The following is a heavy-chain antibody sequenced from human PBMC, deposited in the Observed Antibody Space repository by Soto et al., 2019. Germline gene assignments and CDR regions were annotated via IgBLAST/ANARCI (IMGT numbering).Heavy chain of an antibody. V-gene: IGHV3-64D*06. D-gene: IGHD2-15*01. CDR2: ISSNGIST. J-gene: IGHJ3*01. CDR3: VKDEGFCTGGNSYSVARGGFDL. CDR1: GFALSSYA. Sequence: PGGSLRLSCSASGFALSSYAMHWVRQAPGKGLEYVPSISSNGISTYYADSVKGRFTISRDNSQNTLYIQMNSLRPDDTALYYCVKDEGFCTGGNSYSVARGGFDLWGQGTMVTVSS.